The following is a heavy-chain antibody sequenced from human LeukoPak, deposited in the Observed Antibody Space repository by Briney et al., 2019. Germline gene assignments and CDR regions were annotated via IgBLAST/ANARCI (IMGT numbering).Heavy chain of an antibody. V-gene: IGHV3-23*01. CDR3: AKDSCSSTSCHFDY. CDR2: ISGSGGST. CDR1: GFTFSSYA. D-gene: IGHD2-2*01. J-gene: IGHJ4*02. Sequence: PGGSLGLSCAASGFTFSSYAMSWVRQAPGKGLEWVSAISGSGGSTYYADSVKGRFTISRDNSKNTLYLQMNSLRAEDTAVYYCAKDSCSSTSCHFDYWGQGTLVTVSS.